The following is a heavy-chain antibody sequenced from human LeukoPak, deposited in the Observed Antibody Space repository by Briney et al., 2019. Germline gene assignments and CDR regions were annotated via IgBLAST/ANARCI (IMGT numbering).Heavy chain of an antibody. D-gene: IGHD6-6*01. CDR3: AGDYSAARPRYRGMDV. CDR1: GFTFSTYS. Sequence: GGSLRLSCAASGFTFSTYSMNWVRQAPGKGLEWVSYISSSSSTIYYADSVRGRFTISRDNAKNSLYLQMNSLRAEDSAVYYCAGDYSAARPRYRGMDVWGQGTTVTVSS. V-gene: IGHV3-48*01. J-gene: IGHJ6*02. CDR2: ISSSSSTI.